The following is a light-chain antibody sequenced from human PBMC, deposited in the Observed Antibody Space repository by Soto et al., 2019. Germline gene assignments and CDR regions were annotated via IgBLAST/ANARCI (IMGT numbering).Light chain of an antibody. CDR2: LEGSGSF. CDR1: SGHSSYR. J-gene: IGLJ2*01. Sequence: QLVLTQSSSASASLGSSVKLTCTLSSGHSSYRIAWHQQQPGKAPRYLMKLEGSGSFIKGSGVPDRFSGSSSGADRYLTISNLQSEDEAHYHCETWDSSTYVVFGGGTKLTVL. V-gene: IGLV4-60*03. CDR3: ETWDSSTYVV.